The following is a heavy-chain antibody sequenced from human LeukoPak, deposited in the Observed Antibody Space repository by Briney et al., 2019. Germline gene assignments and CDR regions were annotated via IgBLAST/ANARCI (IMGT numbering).Heavy chain of an antibody. Sequence: ASVKVSCKASGYTLTSYDINWVRQATGQGREWMGWMNPNSGNTGYAQKFQGRVTMTRNTSISTAYMELSSLRSEDTAVYYCARTYYDILTGYLGSDYYYYMDVWGKGTTVTISS. CDR3: ARTYYDILTGYLGSDYYYYMDV. V-gene: IGHV1-8*01. CDR1: GYTLTSYD. J-gene: IGHJ6*03. CDR2: MNPNSGNT. D-gene: IGHD3-9*01.